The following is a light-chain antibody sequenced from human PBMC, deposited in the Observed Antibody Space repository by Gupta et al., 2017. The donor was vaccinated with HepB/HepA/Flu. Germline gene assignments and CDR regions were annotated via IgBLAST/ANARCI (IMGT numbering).Light chain of an antibody. J-gene: IGLJ3*02. CDR3: AAWDDSLNAWV. CDR1: SSNIGSHA. V-gene: IGLV1-44*01. CDR2: SNN. Sequence: QSVLTQPPSASGTPRQRVTISCSGSSSNIGSHAVNWYQQLPGTAPKLLIYSNNRRPSGAPDRFSGSKSGTSASLAISGLQSEDEADYYCAAWDDSLNAWVFGGGTKLTVL.